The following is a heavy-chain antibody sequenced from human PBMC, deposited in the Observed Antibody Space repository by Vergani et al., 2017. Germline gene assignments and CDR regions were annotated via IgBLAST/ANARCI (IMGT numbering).Heavy chain of an antibody. CDR3: ARGQTGYSRDWSTYFFYMDV. CDR1: GDAISRDTYS. Sequence: QLQLQESDSRLVNPSQTLSLTCTLSGDAISRDTYSWSWVRPPPGKPLGWIGSVYYSGTTYYNPSLGGRVIMSIDKSKNHFSLTLTSVTAADSACYFCARGQTGYSRDWSTYFFYMDVWGKATTVTVSS. J-gene: IGHJ6*03. CDR2: VYYSGTT. D-gene: IGHD3/OR15-3a*01. V-gene: IGHV4-30-2*01.